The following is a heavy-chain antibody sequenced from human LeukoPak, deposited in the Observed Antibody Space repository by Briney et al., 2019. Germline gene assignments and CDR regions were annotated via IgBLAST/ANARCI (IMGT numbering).Heavy chain of an antibody. V-gene: IGHV4-4*07. D-gene: IGHD6-19*01. CDR3: ANQRGGWYKDAFDI. J-gene: IGHJ3*02. CDR1: GGSINSYY. CDR2: IYTSGST. Sequence: PSETLSLTCTVSGGSINSYYWSWIRQPAGKGLEWIGRIYTSGSTNYNPSLKSRVTMSIDTSKNQFSLKLSSVTAADTAVYYCANQRGGWYKDAFDIWGQGTLVAVSS.